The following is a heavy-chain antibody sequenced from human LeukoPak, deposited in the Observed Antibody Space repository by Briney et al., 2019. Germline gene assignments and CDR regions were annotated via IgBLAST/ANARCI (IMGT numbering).Heavy chain of an antibody. J-gene: IGHJ5*02. Sequence: ASVKVSCKTSGYTFTASYMHWVRQAPGQGLKWMGWINPNSGETNYAPKFQGRVTMTRDTSISTAYLEVTRLTSDDTAIYFCARVLGSRAHPWGQGTLVTVSS. CDR3: ARVLGSRAHP. V-gene: IGHV1-2*02. CDR1: GYTFTASY. CDR2: INPNSGET.